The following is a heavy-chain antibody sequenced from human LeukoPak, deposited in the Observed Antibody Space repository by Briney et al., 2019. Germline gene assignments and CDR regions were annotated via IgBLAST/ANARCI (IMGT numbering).Heavy chain of an antibody. Sequence: SETLSLTCTGSGGSISSGGYYWSWIRQHPGKGLEWIGYIYYSGSTYYNPSLKSRVTISVDTSKNQFSLKLSSVTAADTAVYYCAREHIAVAGTYWFDPWGQGTLVTVSS. CDR2: IYYSGST. CDR1: GGSISSGGYY. V-gene: IGHV4-31*03. J-gene: IGHJ5*02. D-gene: IGHD6-19*01. CDR3: AREHIAVAGTYWFDP.